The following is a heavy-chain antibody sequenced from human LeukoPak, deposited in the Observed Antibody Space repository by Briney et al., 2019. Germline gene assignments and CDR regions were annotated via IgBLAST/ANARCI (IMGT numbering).Heavy chain of an antibody. CDR3: ARDRKWELGNWFDP. V-gene: IGHV1-69*13. J-gene: IGHJ5*02. CDR1: GGTFSSSG. Sequence: ASVKVSCKASGGTFSSSGISWVRQAPGQGLEWMGGIIPITGTANYAQKFQGRVTITADESTSTAYMELSSLRSDDTAVYYCARDRKWELGNWFDPWGQGTLVTVSS. D-gene: IGHD1-26*01. CDR2: IIPITGTA.